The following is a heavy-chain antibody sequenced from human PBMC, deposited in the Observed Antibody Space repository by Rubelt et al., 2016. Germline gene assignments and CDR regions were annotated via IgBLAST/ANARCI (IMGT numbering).Heavy chain of an antibody. CDR3: AGQWPGAEAAFDY. CDR2: INHSGST. CDR1: GGSFSGYY. V-gene: IGHV4-34*01. Sequence: QVQLQQWGAGLLKPSETLSLTCAVYGGSFSGYYWSWIRQPPGKGLEWIGEINHSGSTNYNPSLKSRVTISVDTSKNKSSRKLSSVPAADTAVYYCAGQWPGAEAAFDYWGQGTLVTVSS. J-gene: IGHJ4*02. D-gene: IGHD6-19*01.